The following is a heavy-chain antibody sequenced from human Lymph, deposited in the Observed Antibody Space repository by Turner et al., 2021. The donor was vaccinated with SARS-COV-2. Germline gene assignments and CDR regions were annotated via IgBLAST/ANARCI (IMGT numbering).Heavy chain of an antibody. D-gene: IGHD1-26*01. J-gene: IGHJ2*01. V-gene: IGHV3-7*01. Sequence: EVQLVESGGGLFQPAGSLRLSCAASGSTFSTYWMSWVRQAPVKGMEWVANIKQDGSEKYYVDSVKGRFTISRDNAKNSLYLQMNSLRAEDTAVYYCERLSMGDWHFDLWGRGTLVTVSS. CDR2: IKQDGSEK. CDR1: GSTFSTYW. CDR3: ERLSMGDWHFDL.